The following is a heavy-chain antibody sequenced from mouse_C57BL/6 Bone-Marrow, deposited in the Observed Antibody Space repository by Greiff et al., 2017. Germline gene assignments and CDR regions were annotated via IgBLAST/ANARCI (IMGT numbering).Heavy chain of an antibody. J-gene: IGHJ3*01. V-gene: IGHV8-8*01. Sequence: QVTLKECGPGILQPSQTLSLTCSFSGFSLSTFGMGVGWIRQPSGKGLEWLAHIWWDDDKYYNPALKSRLTISKDTSKNQVFLKIANVDTADTATYYCARILFYYGSSYVGFAYWGQGTLVTVSA. CDR2: IWWDDDK. CDR3: ARILFYYGSSYVGFAY. CDR1: GFSLSTFGMG. D-gene: IGHD1-1*01.